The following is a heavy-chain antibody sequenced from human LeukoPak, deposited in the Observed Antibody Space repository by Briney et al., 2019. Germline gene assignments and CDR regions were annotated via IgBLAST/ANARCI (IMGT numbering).Heavy chain of an antibody. CDR1: GGSISSYY. J-gene: IGHJ4*02. Sequence: PSETLSLTCTVSGGSISSYYWSWIRQPPGKGLEWIGHIYGSGSTNYNPSLKSRVTISVDTSRNQFSLKLTSVTAADTAEYYCARATDSNGWLFDYWGQGTLVTVSS. V-gene: IGHV4-59*01. CDR2: IYGSGST. D-gene: IGHD6-19*01. CDR3: ARATDSNGWLFDY.